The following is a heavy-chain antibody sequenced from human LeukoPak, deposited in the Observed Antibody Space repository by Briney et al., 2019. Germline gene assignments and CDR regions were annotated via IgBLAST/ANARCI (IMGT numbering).Heavy chain of an antibody. CDR2: IYTSGST. J-gene: IGHJ3*02. CDR3: ARGDDYDFWSGYYADAFDI. Sequence: SETLSLTCTVSGGSISSGSYYWSWIRQPAGKGLEWIGRIYTSGSTNYNPSLKSRVTISVDTSKNQFSLKLSSVTAADTAVYYCARGDDYDFWSGYYADAFDIWGQGTMVTVSS. V-gene: IGHV4-61*02. D-gene: IGHD3-3*01. CDR1: GGSISSGSYY.